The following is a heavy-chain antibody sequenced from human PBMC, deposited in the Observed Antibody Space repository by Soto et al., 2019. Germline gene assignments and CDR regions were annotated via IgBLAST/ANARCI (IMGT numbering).Heavy chain of an antibody. J-gene: IGHJ4*02. CDR3: ARSSTSANYFDY. Sequence: SETLSLTCTVSCGSISSGVYYWSWIRQHPGKGLEWIGYIYYSGSTYYNPSLKSRVTISVDTSKNQFSLKLNSVTAADTAVYYCARSSTSANYFDYWGQGTLVTVSS. CDR1: CGSISSGVYY. D-gene: IGHD2-2*01. V-gene: IGHV4-31*03. CDR2: IYYSGST.